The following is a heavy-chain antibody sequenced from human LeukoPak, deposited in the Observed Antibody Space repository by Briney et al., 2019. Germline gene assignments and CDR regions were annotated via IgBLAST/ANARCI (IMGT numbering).Heavy chain of an antibody. CDR3: ATAGNYRFDY. Sequence: PGGSLRLSCEASGFTFSGYEMNWVRQAPGKGLEWISYICGRGVTTYYADSVKGRFTISRDNAKNTLYLQMNSLRAEDTAVYYCATAGNYRFDYWGQGTLVTVSS. CDR2: ICGRGVTT. D-gene: IGHD1-7*01. V-gene: IGHV3-48*03. J-gene: IGHJ4*02. CDR1: GFTFSGYE.